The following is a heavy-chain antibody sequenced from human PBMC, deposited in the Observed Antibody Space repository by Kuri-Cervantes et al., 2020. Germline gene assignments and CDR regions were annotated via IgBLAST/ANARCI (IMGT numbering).Heavy chain of an antibody. CDR1: GGSISSSSYY. D-gene: IGHD1-26*01. V-gene: IGHV4-39*01. J-gene: IGHJ4*02. Sequence: SETLSLTCTVSGGSISSSSYYWGWIRQPPGKGLEWIGSIYYSGSTYYNPSLKSRVTISVDTSKNQFSLKLSSVTAADTAVYYCAKAKGSGSCLDYWGQGTLVTVSS. CDR2: IYYSGST. CDR3: AKAKGSGSCLDY.